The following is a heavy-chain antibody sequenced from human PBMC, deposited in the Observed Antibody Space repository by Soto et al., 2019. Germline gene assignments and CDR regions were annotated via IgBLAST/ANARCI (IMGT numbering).Heavy chain of an antibody. V-gene: IGHV4-34*01. J-gene: IGHJ4*02. D-gene: IGHD4-17*01. CDR1: GGSFSGYY. CDR3: ARERRDYGGNHFDY. CDR2: INHSGST. Sequence: QVQLQQWGAGLLKPSETLSLTCAVYGGSFSGYYWSWIRQPPGKGLEWIGEINHSGSTNYNPSLKSRVTISVDTSKNQVSLKLSSVTAADTAVYYCARERRDYGGNHFDYWGQGTLVTVSS.